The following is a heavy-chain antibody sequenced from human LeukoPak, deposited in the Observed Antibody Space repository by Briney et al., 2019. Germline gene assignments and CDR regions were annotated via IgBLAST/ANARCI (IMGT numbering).Heavy chain of an antibody. J-gene: IGHJ4*02. CDR2: IYYSGST. CDR1: GGSISSSSYY. D-gene: IGHD3-10*01. CDR3: ARVSGPAYFDY. V-gene: IGHV4-39*01. Sequence: SETLSLTCTVSGGSISSSSYYWGWIRQPPGKGLEWIGSIYYSGSTYYNPSLKSRVTISVDTSKNQFSLKLSSATAADTAVYYCARVSGPAYFDYWGQGTLVTVSS.